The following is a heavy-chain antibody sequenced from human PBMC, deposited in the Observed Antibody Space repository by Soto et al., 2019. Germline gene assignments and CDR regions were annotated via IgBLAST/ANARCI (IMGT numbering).Heavy chain of an antibody. Sequence: SVKVSCKASGGTFSSYAISWVRQAPGQGLEWMGGIIPIFGTANYAQKFQGRVTITADESTSTAYMELSSLRSEDTAVYYCARDRIGNYYFDYWGQGTLVTVSS. CDR2: IIPIFGTA. D-gene: IGHD1-1*01. CDR3: ARDRIGNYYFDY. CDR1: GGTFSSYA. V-gene: IGHV1-69*13. J-gene: IGHJ4*02.